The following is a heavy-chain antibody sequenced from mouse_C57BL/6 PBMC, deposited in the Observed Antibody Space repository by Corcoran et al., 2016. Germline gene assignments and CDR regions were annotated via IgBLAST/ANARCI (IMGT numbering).Heavy chain of an antibody. V-gene: IGHV1-39*01. CDR2: INPNYGTT. Sequence: EFQLQQYGPELVKPGASVKISCKASGYSFTDYNMNWVKQSNGTSLEWIGVINPNYGTTSYNQKFKGKATLTVDQSSSTAYMQLNSLTSEDSAVYYCASPDYYGSSYWYFDVWGTGTTVTVSS. D-gene: IGHD1-1*01. CDR1: GYSFTDYN. J-gene: IGHJ1*03. CDR3: ASPDYYGSSYWYFDV.